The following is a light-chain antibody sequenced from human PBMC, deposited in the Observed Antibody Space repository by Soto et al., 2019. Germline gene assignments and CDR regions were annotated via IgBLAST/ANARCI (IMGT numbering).Light chain of an antibody. Sequence: INIIKTPSSLCASVGDRVTITCRASQPITKFLNWFQHKPGEAPKRLIYGASILQDGVPSRFSGSGSGTDYTLTISGLQTEDFATYYCQQSYSAPLTFGRGTKVDI. V-gene: IGKV1-39*01. J-gene: IGKJ4*01. CDR2: GAS. CDR3: QQSYSAPLT. CDR1: QPITKF.